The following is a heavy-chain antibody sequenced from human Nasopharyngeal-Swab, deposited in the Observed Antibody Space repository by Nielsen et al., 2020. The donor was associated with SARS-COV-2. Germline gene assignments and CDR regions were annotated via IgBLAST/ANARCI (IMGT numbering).Heavy chain of an antibody. V-gene: IGHV4-59*08. CDR2: IYYSGST. J-gene: IGHJ3*02. CDR1: GGSISSYY. CDR3: ARQDYVRAFDI. Sequence: SETLSLTCTVSGGSISSYYWSWIRQPPGKGLEWIGYIYYSGSTNYNPSLKSRVTISVDTSKNQFSLKLSSVTAADTAVYYCARQDYVRAFDILGQGTMVTVSS. D-gene: IGHD3-10*02.